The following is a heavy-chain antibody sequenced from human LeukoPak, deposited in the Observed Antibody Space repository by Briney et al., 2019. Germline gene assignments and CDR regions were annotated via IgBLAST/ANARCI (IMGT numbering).Heavy chain of an antibody. Sequence: ASVKVSCKASGYVFTDYYIHWVRQAPGQGLEWMAIINPSGGSTSFAQKFQGRVTMTRDTSTSTVFLELSSLRSEDTAVYYCARDNSGWSFDYWGQGTLVTVSS. CDR3: ARDNSGWSFDY. V-gene: IGHV1-46*01. J-gene: IGHJ4*02. D-gene: IGHD6-19*01. CDR1: GYVFTDYY. CDR2: INPSGGST.